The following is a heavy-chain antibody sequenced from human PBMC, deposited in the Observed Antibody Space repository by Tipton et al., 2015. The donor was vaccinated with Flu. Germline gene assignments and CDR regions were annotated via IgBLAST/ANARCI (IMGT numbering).Heavy chain of an antibody. Sequence: SLRLSCAASGFTFDDYAVHWVRQAPGKGLEWVSLISGDGGSTYYADSVKGRFTISRDNSKNSLYLQMNSLRTEDTALYYCAKDKRYCSSTSCWDFDYWGQGTLVTVSS. CDR2: ISGDGGST. D-gene: IGHD2-2*01. J-gene: IGHJ4*02. CDR1: GFTFDDYA. CDR3: AKDKRYCSSTSCWDFDY. V-gene: IGHV3-43*02.